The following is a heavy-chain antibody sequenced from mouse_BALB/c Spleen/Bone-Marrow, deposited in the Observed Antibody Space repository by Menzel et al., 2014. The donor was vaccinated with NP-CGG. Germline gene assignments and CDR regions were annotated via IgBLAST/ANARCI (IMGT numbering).Heavy chain of an antibody. V-gene: IGHV2-6-1*01. CDR2: IWSDGST. Sequence: QVQLKDSGPGLVAPSQSLSIPCTLSGFSLTTYGVHWVRQPPGKGLEWLVVIWSDGSTTYNSALKSRLSISKDNSKSQVFLKLNSLQTDDTAMYHCARHDNDGYYLAYWGQGTLVTVSA. J-gene: IGHJ3*01. CDR1: GFSLTTYG. D-gene: IGHD2-3*01. CDR3: ARHDNDGYYLAY.